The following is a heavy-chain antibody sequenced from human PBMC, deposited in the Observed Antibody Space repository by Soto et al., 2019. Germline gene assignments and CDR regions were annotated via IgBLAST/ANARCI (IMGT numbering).Heavy chain of an antibody. CDR1: DYTFAAYW. V-gene: IGHV5-51*01. J-gene: IGHJ3*02. Sequence: GESLKISCKGFDYTFAAYWIGWVRQMPGKGLEWMGIINPGDSDVRYSPPFEGQVTISADKSINTAYLQWSSLKASDTAMYYCARPDYTQGAWYPIYDIWGQGTMVTVSS. CDR2: INPGDSDV. CDR3: ARPDYTQGAWYPIYDI. D-gene: IGHD3-3*01.